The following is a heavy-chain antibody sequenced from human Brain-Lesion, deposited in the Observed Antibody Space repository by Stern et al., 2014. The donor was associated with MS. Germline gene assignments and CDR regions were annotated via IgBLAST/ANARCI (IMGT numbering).Heavy chain of an antibody. V-gene: IGHV3-11*01. CDR1: GFIFSDYY. CDR3: TISSSRYYFDS. D-gene: IGHD2-2*01. Sequence: VQLEESGGTLVKPGGSLRLSCVASGFIFSDYYMNWIRQAPGQGLEWVSYISTTASTIYYADSVKGRFTISRDNTKNSLFLQMSSLRAEDTAVYYCTISSSRYYFDSWGLGTLVTVSS. J-gene: IGHJ4*02. CDR2: ISTTASTI.